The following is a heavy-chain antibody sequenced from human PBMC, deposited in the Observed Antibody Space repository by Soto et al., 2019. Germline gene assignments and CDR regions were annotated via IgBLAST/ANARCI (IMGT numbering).Heavy chain of an antibody. CDR1: GSSISSVDYY. V-gene: IGHV4-30-4*01. D-gene: IGHD3-22*01. CDR2: IYYSGST. J-gene: IGHJ5*02. CDR3: ARVSGNYYDSSGYWFDP. Sequence: TLSLTCTVSGSSISSVDYYWSWIRQPPGKGLEWIGYIYYSGSTYYNPSLKSRVTISVDTSKNQFSLKLSSVTAADTAVYYCARVSGNYYDSSGYWFDPWGQGTLVTVSS.